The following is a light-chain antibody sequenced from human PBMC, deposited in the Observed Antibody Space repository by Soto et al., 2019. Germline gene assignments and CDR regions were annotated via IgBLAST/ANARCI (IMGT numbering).Light chain of an antibody. J-gene: IGLJ2*01. V-gene: IGLV2-11*01. CDR2: DVT. CDR3: CSYVGSYTVV. CDR1: SSDVGAYNY. Sequence: QSALTQPRSVSGSPGQSVTISCTGTSSDVGAYNYVSWYQQHPGKAPKLMIYDVTTRPSGVPDRFSASKSGNTASLTISGLQAEDEADYYCCSYVGSYTVVFGGGTKLTVL.